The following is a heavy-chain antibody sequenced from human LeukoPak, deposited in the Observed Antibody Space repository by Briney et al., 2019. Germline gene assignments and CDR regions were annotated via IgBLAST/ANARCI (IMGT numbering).Heavy chain of an antibody. Sequence: GRPLRLSCAASGLNFDDYAMHWVRQAPGKGLEWVSGISWNSGNIAYADSVKGRFTISRDSAKTSLYLQINNLRAEDTALYYCARQYSSRSYYYYYYMDVWGKGTTVTVSS. CDR3: ARQYSSRSYYYYYYMDV. CDR2: ISWNSGNI. J-gene: IGHJ6*03. CDR1: GLNFDDYA. D-gene: IGHD2-2*01. V-gene: IGHV3-9*01.